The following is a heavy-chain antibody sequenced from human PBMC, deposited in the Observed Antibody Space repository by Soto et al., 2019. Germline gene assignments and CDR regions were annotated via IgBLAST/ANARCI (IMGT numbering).Heavy chain of an antibody. Sequence: SETLSLTCTVSGGSISSSSYYWGWIRQPPGKGLEWIGSIYYSGSTYYNPSLKSRATISVDTSKNQFSLKLSSVTAADTAVYYCARSTGTLTPLREFHYCGQGAMVAVYS. CDR1: GGSISSSSYY. J-gene: IGHJ4*02. CDR3: ARSTGTLTPLREFHY. CDR2: IYYSGST. V-gene: IGHV4-39*01. D-gene: IGHD7-27*01.